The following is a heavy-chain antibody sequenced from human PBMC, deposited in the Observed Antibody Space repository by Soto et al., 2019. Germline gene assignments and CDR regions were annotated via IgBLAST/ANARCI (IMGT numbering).Heavy chain of an antibody. CDR3: VREAYIGYGHAIDR. Sequence: SETLSLTCAVSGVTISTYYWSWIRQPPGKGLEWIGYNYHSGTTNYNPSLKSRVTISVDTSKNQFSLRLTSVTAADTAIYYCVREAYIGYGHAIDRWGQGTLVTVAS. J-gene: IGHJ5*02. CDR1: GVTISTYY. CDR2: NYHSGTT. V-gene: IGHV4-59*01. D-gene: IGHD5-12*01.